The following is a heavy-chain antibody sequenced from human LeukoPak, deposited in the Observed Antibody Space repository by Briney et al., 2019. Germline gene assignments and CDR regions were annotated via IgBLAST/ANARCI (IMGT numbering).Heavy chain of an antibody. CDR3: ARETNPTGNNWFDP. CDR1: GGSFSGYY. Sequence: PSETLSLTCAVYGGSFSGYYWSWIRQPPGKGLEWIGEINHSGSTNYNPSLKSRVTISVDTSKNQFSLKLSSVTAADTAVYYCARETNPTGNNWFDPWGQGTLVTASS. J-gene: IGHJ5*02. D-gene: IGHD4-17*01. V-gene: IGHV4-34*01. CDR2: INHSGST.